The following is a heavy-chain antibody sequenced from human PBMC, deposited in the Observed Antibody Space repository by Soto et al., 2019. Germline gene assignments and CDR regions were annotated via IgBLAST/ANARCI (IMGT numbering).Heavy chain of an antibody. CDR3: ARADYYGSGRFKESRAYFDY. Sequence: PSETLSLTCTVSGGSISSGDYYWSWIRQPPGKGLEWIGYIYYSGSTYYNPSLKSRVTISVDTSKNQFSLKLSSVTAADTAVYYCARADYYGSGRFKESRAYFDYWGQGTLVTVSS. J-gene: IGHJ4*02. D-gene: IGHD3-10*01. V-gene: IGHV4-30-4*01. CDR1: GGSISSGDYY. CDR2: IYYSGST.